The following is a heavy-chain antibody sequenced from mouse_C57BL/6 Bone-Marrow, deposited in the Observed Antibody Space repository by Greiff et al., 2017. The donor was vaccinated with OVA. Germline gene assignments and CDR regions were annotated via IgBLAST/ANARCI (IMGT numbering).Heavy chain of an antibody. CDR1: GFSFNTYA. CDR2: IRSKSNNYAT. Sequence: GGGLVQPKGSLKLSCAASGFSFNTYAMNWVRQAPGKGLEWVARIRSKSNNYATYYADSVKDRFTISRDDSESMLYLQMNNLKTEDTAMYYCVSLITTVAWYFDVWGTGTTVTVSS. J-gene: IGHJ1*03. V-gene: IGHV10-1*01. CDR3: VSLITTVAWYFDV. D-gene: IGHD1-1*01.